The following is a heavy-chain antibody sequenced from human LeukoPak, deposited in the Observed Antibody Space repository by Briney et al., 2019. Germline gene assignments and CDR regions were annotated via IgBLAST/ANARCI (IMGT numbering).Heavy chain of an antibody. V-gene: IGHV3-21*01. CDR2: ISSSSRYI. D-gene: IGHD4-17*01. J-gene: IGHJ4*02. Sequence: PGGSLTLSCAASGFTFSSYSMNWVRHAPRKGLEWVSSISSSSRYIYYADSVKGRFTISRDNAKNSLYLQMNSLRAEDTAVYYCASPGDYGDFDYWGQGTLVTVSS. CDR1: GFTFSSYS. CDR3: ASPGDYGDFDY.